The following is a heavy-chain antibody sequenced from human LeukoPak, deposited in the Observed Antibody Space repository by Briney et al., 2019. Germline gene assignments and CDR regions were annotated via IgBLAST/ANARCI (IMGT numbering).Heavy chain of an antibody. J-gene: IGHJ6*03. V-gene: IGHV4-59*01. CDR2: IDHTGST. CDR1: DDSITIYY. Sequence: PSETLSLTCTVSDDSITIYYWSWIRQPPGKGLEWIGYIDHTGSTNYNPSLNSRVTISRDTSKNHFSLKLSSATAADTAVYFCARGRASSSTWYSTYYYYFYMDVWGKGTTVTVSS. D-gene: IGHD6-13*01. CDR3: ARGRASSSTWYSTYYYYFYMDV.